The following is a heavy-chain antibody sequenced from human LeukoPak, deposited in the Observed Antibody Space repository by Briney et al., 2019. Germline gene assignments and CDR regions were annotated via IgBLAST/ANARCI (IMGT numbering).Heavy chain of an antibody. J-gene: IGHJ4*02. CDR3: ASTRKWFGELSFDY. Sequence: GSSVKVSCKASGGTFSSYAISWVRQAPGQGLEWMGGIIPIFGTANYAQKFQGRVTITADESTSTAYMELSSLRSEDMAVYYCASTRKWFGELSFDYWGRGTLVTVSS. CDR2: IIPIFGTA. D-gene: IGHD3-10*01. CDR1: GGTFSSYA. V-gene: IGHV1-69*01.